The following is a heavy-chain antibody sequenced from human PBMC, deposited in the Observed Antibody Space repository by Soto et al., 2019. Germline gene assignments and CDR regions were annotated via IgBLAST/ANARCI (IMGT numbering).Heavy chain of an antibody. V-gene: IGHV3-21*01. CDR1: GFTFSSYS. Sequence: GGSLRLSCAASGFTFSSYSMNWVRQAPGKGLEWVSSISSSSSYIYYADSVKGRFTISRDNPKNSLYLQMNSLRAEDTAVDYCARGSGGYCSSTSCYPVGMDVWGKGTTVTVSS. CDR2: ISSSSSYI. J-gene: IGHJ6*04. CDR3: ARGSGGYCSSTSCYPVGMDV. D-gene: IGHD2-2*01.